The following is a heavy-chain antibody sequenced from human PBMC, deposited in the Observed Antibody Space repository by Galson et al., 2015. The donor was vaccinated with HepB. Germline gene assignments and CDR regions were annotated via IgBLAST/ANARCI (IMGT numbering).Heavy chain of an antibody. CDR3: ASTVSRFGDFAQYYYYYGMDV. CDR2: ISYDGSNK. J-gene: IGHJ6*02. V-gene: IGHV3-30*04. CDR1: GSTFSSYA. Sequence: LRLSCAASGSTFSSYAMHWVRQAPGKGLEWVAVISYDGSNKYYADSVKGRFTISRDNSKNTLYLQMNSLRAEDTAVYYCASTVSRFGDFAQYYYYYGMDVWGQGTTVTVSS. D-gene: IGHD3-10*01.